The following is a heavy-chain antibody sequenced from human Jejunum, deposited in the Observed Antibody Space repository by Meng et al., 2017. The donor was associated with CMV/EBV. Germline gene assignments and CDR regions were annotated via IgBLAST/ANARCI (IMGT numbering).Heavy chain of an antibody. CDR3: ARHGDLPDFDY. Sequence: QMHAACPGLSVLCTTLSVTCHVSSEYSSSGYYWGWIRQPPGRGLELIASIYHNGNSHANPSLKSRLTISVDTSKNQFSLSLISVTAADTGVYYCARHGDLPDFDYWGQGALVTVSS. CDR1: SEYSSSGYY. D-gene: IGHD4-17*01. CDR2: IYHNGNS. J-gene: IGHJ4*02. V-gene: IGHV4-38-2*01.